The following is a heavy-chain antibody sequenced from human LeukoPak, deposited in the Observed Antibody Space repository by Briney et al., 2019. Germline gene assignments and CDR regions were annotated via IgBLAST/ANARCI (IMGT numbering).Heavy chain of an antibody. CDR3: ARVFLERLTSGYFDN. V-gene: IGHV3-30*03. J-gene: IGHJ4*02. Sequence: GGSLRLSCAASGFTFSSYSMNWVRQAPGKGLEWVAVISYDGRQKYYGDSVKGRFTISRDNPKNTLYLQMNSLRDDDTAVYYCARVFLERLTSGYFDNWGQGTLVTVSP. CDR2: ISYDGRQK. CDR1: GFTFSSYS. D-gene: IGHD3-3*01.